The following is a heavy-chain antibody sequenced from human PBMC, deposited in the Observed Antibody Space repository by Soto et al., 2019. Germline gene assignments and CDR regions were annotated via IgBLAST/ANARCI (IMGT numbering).Heavy chain of an antibody. Sequence: GGSLRLSCAASGFTFSSYGMHWVRQAPVKGLEWVAVISYDGSNKYYADSVKGRFTISRDNSKNTVYLQMNSLRGEDTSVYYCASDCSSASCYPYWGQGTLVTVSS. J-gene: IGHJ4*02. V-gene: IGHV3-30*03. CDR2: ISYDGSNK. D-gene: IGHD2-2*01. CDR1: GFTFSSYG. CDR3: ASDCSSASCYPY.